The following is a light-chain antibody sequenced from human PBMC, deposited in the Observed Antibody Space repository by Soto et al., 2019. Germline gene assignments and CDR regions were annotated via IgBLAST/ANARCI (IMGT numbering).Light chain of an antibody. CDR2: DDD. Sequence: SYWLTQFPSVCVSPGHSSRITGGSNNIGSKNVHWFQQRPGQAPVLVVFDDDDRPSGIPDRFSGSNSGNTATLTISRVEAGDEADYYCQVWDSDVLHHVFGTGTKVTV. J-gene: IGLJ1*01. CDR1: NIGSKN. V-gene: IGLV3-21*02. CDR3: QVWDSDVLHHV.